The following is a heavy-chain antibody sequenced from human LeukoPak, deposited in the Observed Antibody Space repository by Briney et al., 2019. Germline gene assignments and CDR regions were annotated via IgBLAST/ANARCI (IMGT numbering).Heavy chain of an antibody. V-gene: IGHV3-74*01. CDR3: ARAGLKHDAFDI. Sequence: PGGSLRLSCAASGFTFSSYWMHWVRQVPGKGLICVSRINSDGSRTSYADSVKGRFTISRDNAKNTLYLQMNGLRAEDTAVYYCARAGLKHDAFDIWGQGTMVTVSS. D-gene: IGHD3-16*01. J-gene: IGHJ3*02. CDR2: INSDGSRT. CDR1: GFTFSSYW.